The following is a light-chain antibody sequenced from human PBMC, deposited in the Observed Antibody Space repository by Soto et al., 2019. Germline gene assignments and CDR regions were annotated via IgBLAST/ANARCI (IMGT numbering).Light chain of an antibody. J-gene: IGKJ3*01. CDR1: QSLLQSNGYNY. CDR2: LGS. CDR3: IQALQTPRPVFT. Sequence: DIVMTQSPLSLPVTPGEPASISCRSSQSLLQSNGYNYLDWYLQKPGQSPQLLIYLGSNRASGVPDRFSGSGSGTDFTLKISRVEAEDVGVYYCIQALQTPRPVFTFGPGTKVDIK. V-gene: IGKV2-28*01.